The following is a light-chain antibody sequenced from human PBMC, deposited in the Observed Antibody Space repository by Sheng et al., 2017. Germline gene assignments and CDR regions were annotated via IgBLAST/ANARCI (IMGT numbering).Light chain of an antibody. Sequence: EIVLTQSPGTLSLSPGERATLSCRASQSVSSSYLAWYQQKPGQAPRLLIYGASXRATGIPDRFSGSGSGTASLSPSADWSLKDFAVYYCQQYGSSPLYTFGQGTKLEIK. CDR3: QQYGSSPLYT. V-gene: IGKV3-20*01. J-gene: IGKJ2*01. CDR1: QSVSSSY. CDR2: GAS.